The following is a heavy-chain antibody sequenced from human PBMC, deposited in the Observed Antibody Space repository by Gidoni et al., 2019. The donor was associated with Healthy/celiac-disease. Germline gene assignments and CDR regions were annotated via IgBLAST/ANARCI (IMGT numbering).Heavy chain of an antibody. CDR1: GGSISSSSYY. CDR3: AAGSIFGVVQPFDP. J-gene: IGHJ5*02. D-gene: IGHD3-3*01. Sequence: QLQLQESGPGLVKPSETLSLTCTVSGGSISSSSYYWGWIRQPPGKGLEWIGSIYYSGSTYYNPSLKSRVTISVDTSKNQFSRKLSSVTAADTAVYYCAAGSIFGVVQPFDPWGQGTLVTVSS. CDR2: IYYSGST. V-gene: IGHV4-39*01.